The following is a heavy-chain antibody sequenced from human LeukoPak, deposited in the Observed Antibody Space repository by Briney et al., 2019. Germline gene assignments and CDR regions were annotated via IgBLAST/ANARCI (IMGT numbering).Heavy chain of an antibody. Sequence: ASVKVSCKASGYTFTSYGISGVRQAPGQGLKWMRWISAYNGNTHYAQKLQGRVTMTTDTSTSTVYMELRSLRSEDTAVYYCAREAVTIFGVVRTQTTKLPHRFDPWGQGTLVTVSS. CDR1: GYTFTSYG. CDR3: AREAVTIFGVVRTQTTKLPHRFDP. D-gene: IGHD3-3*01. J-gene: IGHJ5*02. V-gene: IGHV1-18*01. CDR2: ISAYNGNT.